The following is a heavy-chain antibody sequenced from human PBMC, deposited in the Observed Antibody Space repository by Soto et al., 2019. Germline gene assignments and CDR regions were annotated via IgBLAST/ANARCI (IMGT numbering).Heavy chain of an antibody. V-gene: IGHV3-30*18. CDR3: AKVFVGGSIDP. J-gene: IGHJ5*02. CDR2: ISYDGRNT. Sequence: QVQLVESGGGVVQPGRSLRLSCAASGFTFSVYGMYWVRQAPGKGLEWVAIISYDGRNTYYGDSVKGRFTISRDNSKNTMYLQMNSLRAEDSAVYNCAKVFVGGSIDPWGQGTLVTVSS. CDR1: GFTFSVYG. D-gene: IGHD3-3*02.